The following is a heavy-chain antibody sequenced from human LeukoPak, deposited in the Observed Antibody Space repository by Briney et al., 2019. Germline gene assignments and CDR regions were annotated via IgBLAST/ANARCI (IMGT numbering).Heavy chain of an antibody. CDR3: ARRKGYCSGGSCYEYYFDY. Sequence: PSETLSLTCTVSGGSISSSSYYWGWIRQPPGKGLEWIGSIYYSGNTYYNPSLKSRVTISVDTSKNQFSLKLSSVTAADTAVYYCARRKGYCSGGSCYEYYFDYWGQGTLVTVSS. D-gene: IGHD2-15*01. J-gene: IGHJ4*02. CDR1: GGSISSSSYY. V-gene: IGHV4-39*07. CDR2: IYYSGNT.